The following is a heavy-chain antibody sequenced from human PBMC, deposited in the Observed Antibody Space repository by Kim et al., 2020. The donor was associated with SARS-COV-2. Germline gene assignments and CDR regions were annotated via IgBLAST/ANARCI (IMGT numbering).Heavy chain of an antibody. J-gene: IGHJ4*02. D-gene: IGHD2-2*01. CDR3: VKDPILDQLLGMATKYYFDY. CDR2: ISGNGGST. Sequence: GGSLRLSCSTSGFTFSSYAMHWVRQAPGKGLEYVSAISGNGGSTYYADSVKGRFTISRDNSKNTLYLQMSSLRADDTAVYYCVKDPILDQLLGMATKYYFDYWGQGTLVTVSS. CDR1: GFTFSSYA. V-gene: IGHV3-64D*09.